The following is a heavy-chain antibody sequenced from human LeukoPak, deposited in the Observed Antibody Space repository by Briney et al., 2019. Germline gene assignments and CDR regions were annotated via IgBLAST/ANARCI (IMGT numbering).Heavy chain of an antibody. CDR1: GFTFSSYA. Sequence: PGGSLRLSCSASGFTFSSYAMHWVRQAPGKGLEWVAVISYDGSNKYYADSVKGRFTISRDNSKNTLYLQMNSLRAEDTAVYYCARDIVATISYYYYGMDVWGQGTTVTVSS. D-gene: IGHD5-12*01. J-gene: IGHJ6*02. CDR3: ARDIVATISYYYYGMDV. CDR2: ISYDGSNK. V-gene: IGHV3-30*04.